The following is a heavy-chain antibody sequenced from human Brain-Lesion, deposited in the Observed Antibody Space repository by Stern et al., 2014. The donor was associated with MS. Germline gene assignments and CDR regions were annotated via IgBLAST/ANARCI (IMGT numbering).Heavy chain of an antibody. J-gene: IGHJ4*02. CDR2: IYPTGST. V-gene: IGHV4-61*02. CDR3: ARDKEDTNMAFRYFDN. D-gene: IGHD5-18*01. CDR1: GGSVGSGSYD. Sequence: QVQLEESGPGLVKPSQTLSLTCTVSGGSVGSGSYDWSWIRQPAGQGLEWIGRIYPTGSTYYTPPHKGRASISIDTTKNQFSLKLPFGTAADTAVYYCARDKEDTNMAFRYFDNWGQGTLVTVSS.